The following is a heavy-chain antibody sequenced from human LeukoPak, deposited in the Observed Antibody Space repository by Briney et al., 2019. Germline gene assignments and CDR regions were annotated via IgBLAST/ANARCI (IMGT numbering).Heavy chain of an antibody. CDR3: AKDGAYYDSSGYYFDY. CDR2: ISYDGSNK. Sequence: RPGGSLRLSCAASGFTFSSYWMSWVRQAPGKGLEWVAVISYDGSNKYYADSVKGRFTISRDNSKNTLYLQMNSLRAEDTAVYYCAKDGAYYDSSGYYFDYWGQGTLVTVSS. CDR1: GFTFSSYW. V-gene: IGHV3-30*18. D-gene: IGHD3-22*01. J-gene: IGHJ4*02.